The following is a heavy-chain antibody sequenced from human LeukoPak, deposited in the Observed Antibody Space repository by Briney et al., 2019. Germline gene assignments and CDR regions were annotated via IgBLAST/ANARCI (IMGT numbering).Heavy chain of an antibody. CDR2: IWYDGSIK. D-gene: IGHD3-9*01. J-gene: IGHJ3*02. Sequence: GRSLRLSCAASGFTFSSYGMHWVRQAPGKGLEWVAVIWYDGSIKYYADSVKGRFTISRDNSKNTLYLQMNSLRAEDTAVYYCVRDPNYDILTGYTAGQAFDIWGQGTVVTVSS. CDR3: VRDPNYDILTGYTAGQAFDI. V-gene: IGHV3-33*01. CDR1: GFTFSSYG.